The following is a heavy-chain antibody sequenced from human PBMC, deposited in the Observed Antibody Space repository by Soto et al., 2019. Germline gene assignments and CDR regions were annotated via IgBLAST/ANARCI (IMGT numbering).Heavy chain of an antibody. Sequence: PGESLKISCKGSGYSFTSYWIGWVRQMPGKGLEWMGIIYPGDSDTRYSPSFQGQVTISADKSISTAYLQWSGLKASDTAMYYCARQYSYYYDSSGARGWFDPWGQGTLVTVSS. D-gene: IGHD3-22*01. CDR2: IYPGDSDT. V-gene: IGHV5-51*01. CDR1: GYSFTSYW. CDR3: ARQYSYYYDSSGARGWFDP. J-gene: IGHJ5*02.